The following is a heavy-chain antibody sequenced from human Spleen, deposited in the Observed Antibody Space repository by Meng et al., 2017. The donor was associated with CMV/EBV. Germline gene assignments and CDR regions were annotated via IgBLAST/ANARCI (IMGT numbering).Heavy chain of an antibody. CDR1: GGSISTRSYY. J-gene: IGHJ5*02. CDR3: ARAPGDYLLFGWFDP. Sequence: SGGSISTRSYYWGWIRQPPGKGLEWIGNIYYNGNTYYNPSLKSRVTISMDTSKNQFSLKLSSVTAADTAVYYCARAPGDYLLFGWFDPWGQGTLVTVSS. V-gene: IGHV4-39*07. D-gene: IGHD2-21*02. CDR2: IYYNGNT.